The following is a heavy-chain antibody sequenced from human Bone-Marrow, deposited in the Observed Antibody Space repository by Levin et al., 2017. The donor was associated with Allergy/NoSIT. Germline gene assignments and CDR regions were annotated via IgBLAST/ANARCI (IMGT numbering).Heavy chain of an antibody. J-gene: IGHJ4*02. CDR1: GFTFSTYA. CDR2: ISDSGDTI. D-gene: IGHD3-16*01. Sequence: GESLKISCAASGFTFSTYALSWVRQAPGKGLEWVSGISDSGDTIYYADSVRGRFTISRDNSKSTLYLQMNSLRDEDTAVYYCARARLGTSGQDFDYWGQGTLVTVSS. CDR3: ARARLGTSGQDFDY. V-gene: IGHV3-23*01.